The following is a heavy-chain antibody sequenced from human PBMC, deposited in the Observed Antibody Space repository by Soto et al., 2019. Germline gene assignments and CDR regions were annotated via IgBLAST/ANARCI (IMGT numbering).Heavy chain of an antibody. V-gene: IGHV3-30*18. Sequence: QVQLVESGGGVVHPGRSLRLSCAASGFSFSYYGMHWVRQAPGKGLEWVAVISYDGSRQYSADSVKGRFIISRDNSNNTLYLQLNSLRAEDTAVYYCAKGRDYRGRNRLSVSGAADIWGQGTVVTVSS. J-gene: IGHJ3*02. D-gene: IGHD1-26*01. CDR1: GFSFSYYG. CDR2: ISYDGSRQ. CDR3: AKGRDYRGRNRLSVSGAADI.